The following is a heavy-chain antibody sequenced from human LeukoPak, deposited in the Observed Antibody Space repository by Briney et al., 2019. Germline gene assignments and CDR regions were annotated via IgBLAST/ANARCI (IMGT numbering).Heavy chain of an antibody. J-gene: IGHJ5*02. CDR1: GFSFSSYS. Sequence: QPGGSLRLSCVASGFSFSSYSFNWVRQAPGKGLEWVSYITASSSTIDYADSVKGRLTISRDNAKRSLYLLLTSLRVEDTAVYYCVRALDPLHIDLWGQGTLVTVSS. CDR2: ITASSSTI. V-gene: IGHV3-48*04. CDR3: VRALDPLHIDL.